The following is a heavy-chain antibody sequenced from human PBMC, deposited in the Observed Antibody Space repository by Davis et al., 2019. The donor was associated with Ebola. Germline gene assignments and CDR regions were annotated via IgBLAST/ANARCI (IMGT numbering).Heavy chain of an antibody. D-gene: IGHD4-17*01. CDR1: GGSFSGYY. CDR2: INHSGST. CDR3: ARGGYGEDAFDI. V-gene: IGHV4-34*01. J-gene: IGHJ3*02. Sequence: SETLSLTCAVYGGSFSGYYWSWIRQPPGKGLEWIGEINHSGSTNYNPSLTSRVTISVDTSKNQFSLKLSSVTAADTAVYYCARGGYGEDAFDIWGQGTMVTVSS.